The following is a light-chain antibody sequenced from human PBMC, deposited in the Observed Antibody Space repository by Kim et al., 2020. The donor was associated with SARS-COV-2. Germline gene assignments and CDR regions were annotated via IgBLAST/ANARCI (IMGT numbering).Light chain of an antibody. CDR3: HQYSDWPPYT. CDR1: QSVSSN. Sequence: SPGERATHTWRGRQSVSSNLAWYQQKPGQAPRPLIYGASNRATGIPARFSCSGSGTEFTLTISSLQSEDFAVYYCHQYSDWPPYTCGQGTKLEI. J-gene: IGKJ2*01. V-gene: IGKV3-15*01. CDR2: GAS.